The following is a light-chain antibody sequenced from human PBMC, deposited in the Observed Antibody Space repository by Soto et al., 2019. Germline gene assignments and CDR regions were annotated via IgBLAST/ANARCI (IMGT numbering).Light chain of an antibody. CDR2: KAS. CDR1: QSISSW. Sequence: DIQMTQSPSTLSASVGDRVTITCRASQSISSWLAWYQQKPGTAPKLLIYKASSLESGVPSRFSGSGSGTEFTLTIRSLQPDDFATYYCQQYNSYAYTFGQGTKLEIK. V-gene: IGKV1-5*03. CDR3: QQYNSYAYT. J-gene: IGKJ2*01.